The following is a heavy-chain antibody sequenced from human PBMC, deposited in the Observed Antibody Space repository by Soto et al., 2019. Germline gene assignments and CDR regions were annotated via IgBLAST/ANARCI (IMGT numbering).Heavy chain of an antibody. CDR1: GFTFSTYG. J-gene: IGHJ6*03. CDR2: GGSGGSR. CDR3: VKFRGRAYPYYYMDV. V-gene: IGHV3-23*01. Sequence: DVQRLESGGGLVQWGGSLRLSCVTSGFTFSTYGMTWVRQAPGKGLEWVSYGGSGGSRYYAESVKGRFTISRDNSKNTLSLEMNSLRAEDTATYYCVKFRGRAYPYYYMDVWGKGTTVTVSS. D-gene: IGHD3-10*01.